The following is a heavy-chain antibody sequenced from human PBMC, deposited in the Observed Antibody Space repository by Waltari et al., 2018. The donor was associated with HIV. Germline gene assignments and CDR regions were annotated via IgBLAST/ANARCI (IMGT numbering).Heavy chain of an antibody. D-gene: IGHD1-1*01. Sequence: QLQLQESGSGLVKPSQTLSLTCAVSGGSISSGGYSWSWIRQPPGKGLEWIGYIYHSGSTCYNPSLKSRVTISVDRSKNQFSLKLSSVTAADTAVYYCARAGANMRNEATLYYFDYWGQGTLVTVSS. CDR2: IYHSGST. CDR1: GGSISSGGYS. V-gene: IGHV4-30-2*01. CDR3: ARAGANMRNEATLYYFDY. J-gene: IGHJ4*02.